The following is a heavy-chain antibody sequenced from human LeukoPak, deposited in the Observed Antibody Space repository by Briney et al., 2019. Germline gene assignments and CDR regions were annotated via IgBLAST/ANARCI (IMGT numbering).Heavy chain of an antibody. CDR1: GFTFSDFW. CDR2: IKEDGTEK. V-gene: IGHV3-7*01. J-gene: IGHJ4*02. D-gene: IGHD1-1*01. CDR3: VRESRPGGAMGLYHNLDY. Sequence: GGSLRLSCAGSGFTFSDFWMTWVRQTPGKGLEWVANIKEDGTEKNLVDSVRGRFTISRDNTKNLLFLEMNNLRGDDTAIYYCVRESRPGGAMGLYHNLDYWGQGTLVAVSS.